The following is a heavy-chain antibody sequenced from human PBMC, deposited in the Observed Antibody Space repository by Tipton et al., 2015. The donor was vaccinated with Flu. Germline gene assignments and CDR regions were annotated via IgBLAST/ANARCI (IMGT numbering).Heavy chain of an antibody. CDR3: ARYRGSNARGEINDAFDI. V-gene: IGHV4-39*02. CDR2: IYYSGST. J-gene: IGHJ3*02. CDR1: GGSISSSSYY. Sequence: TLSLTCTVSGGSISSSSYYWGWIRQPPGKGLEWIGSIYYSGSTYYNPSLKSRVTISVDTSKNDFSLSLSSVTAADTAMYYCARYRGSNARGEINDAFDIWGQGTMVSVSS. D-gene: IGHD1-26*01.